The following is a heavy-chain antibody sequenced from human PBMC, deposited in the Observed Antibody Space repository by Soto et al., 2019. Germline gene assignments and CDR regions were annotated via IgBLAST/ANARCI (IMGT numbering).Heavy chain of an antibody. CDR2: IWYDGSKQ. CDR1: GFSFTTYG. CDR3: VKDHCGGDCQLQPYFEY. J-gene: IGHJ4*02. D-gene: IGHD2-21*02. Sequence: QVQLVESGGGVVQPGTSLRLSCAASGFSFTTYGFHWVRQAPGKGLEWLAVIWYDGSKQFYADSVKGRLTISRDDSKNTVSLQVNSLRAEDTAIYYCVKDHCGGDCQLQPYFEYWGQGTLVAVSS. V-gene: IGHV3-33*06.